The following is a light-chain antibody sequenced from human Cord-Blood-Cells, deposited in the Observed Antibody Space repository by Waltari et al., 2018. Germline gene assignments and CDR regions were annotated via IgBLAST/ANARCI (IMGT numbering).Light chain of an antibody. V-gene: IGLV2-8*01. Sequence: QSALTQPPSASGSPGQSVTIPCTGTSSDVGGSNYVSWYQQHPGKAPKSLIYEVSKPPSGVPYRVSGSESGNTASLTVSVLQAEDEADYYCSSYAGSNNVVFGGGTKLTVL. CDR3: SSYAGSNNVV. CDR1: SSDVGGSNY. CDR2: EVS. J-gene: IGLJ2*01.